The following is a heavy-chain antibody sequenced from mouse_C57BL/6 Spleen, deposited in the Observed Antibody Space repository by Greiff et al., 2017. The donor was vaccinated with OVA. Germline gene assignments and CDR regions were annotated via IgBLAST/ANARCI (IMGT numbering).Heavy chain of an antibody. V-gene: IGHV1-61*01. CDR1: GYTFTSYW. D-gene: IGHD2-1*01. CDR3: ACNYYYAMDY. CDR2: IYPSDSET. Sequence: VQLQQSGAELVRPGSSVKLSCKASGYTFTSYWMDWVKQRPGQGLEWIGNIYPSDSETHYNQKFKDKATLTVDKSSSTAYMQLSSLTSEDSAVYYCACNYYYAMDYWGQGTSVTVSS. J-gene: IGHJ4*01.